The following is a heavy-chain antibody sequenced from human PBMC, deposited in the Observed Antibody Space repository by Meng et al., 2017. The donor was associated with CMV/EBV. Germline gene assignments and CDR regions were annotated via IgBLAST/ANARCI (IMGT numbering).Heavy chain of an antibody. J-gene: IGHJ4*02. CDR2: ISDDGRNK. D-gene: IGHD3-10*01. Sequence: QEQLVESGGGVVKPGGSLRLSCAASGFTFSNYGIHWVRQVPGKGLEWVGVISDDGRNKNYADSVQGRFTISRDNSKNTLYLEMNSLRDEETALYYCARDKAYGSGTKGYLDLWGQGTLVTVSS. CDR3: ARDKAYGSGTKGYLDL. V-gene: IGHV3-30*03. CDR1: GFTFSNYG.